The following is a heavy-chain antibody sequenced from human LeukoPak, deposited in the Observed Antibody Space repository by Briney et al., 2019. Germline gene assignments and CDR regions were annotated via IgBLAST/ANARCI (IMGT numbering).Heavy chain of an antibody. CDR3: ARDFDSSDPVYYFDY. CDR1: GYTFTSYY. D-gene: IGHD3-22*01. J-gene: IGHJ4*02. CDR2: INPSGGST. V-gene: IGHV1-46*04. Sequence: GASVKVSCKASGYTFTSYYMQWVRQAPGQGLEWMGIINPSGGSTMYARKLQGRVTMTRDTYTSTVYMELSSLRSEDTAVYYCARDFDSSDPVYYFDYWGQGTLVTVSS.